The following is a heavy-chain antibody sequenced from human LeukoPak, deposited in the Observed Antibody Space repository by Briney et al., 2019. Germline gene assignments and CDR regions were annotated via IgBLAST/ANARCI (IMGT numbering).Heavy chain of an antibody. J-gene: IGHJ6*03. V-gene: IGHV5-51*01. CDR3: ARRQRGVAAAGTYYYYMDV. Sequence: GESLKISCKGSGYSFTSYWIGWVRQMPEKGLEWMGIIYPGDSDTRYSPSFQGQVTISADKSISTAYLQWSSLKASDTAMYYCARRQRGVAAAGTYYYYMDVWGKGTTVTVSS. CDR2: IYPGDSDT. CDR1: GYSFTSYW. D-gene: IGHD6-13*01.